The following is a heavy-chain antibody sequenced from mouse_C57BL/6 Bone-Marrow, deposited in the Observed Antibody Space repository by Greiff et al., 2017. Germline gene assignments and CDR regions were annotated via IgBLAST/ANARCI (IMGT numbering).Heavy chain of an antibody. V-gene: IGHV1-5*01. J-gene: IGHJ1*03. CDR2: SYPGNSDT. CDR3: TRSYYYGSSSYWYFDV. Sequence: EVQLQQSGTVLARPGASVKMSCKTSGYTFTSYWMHWVKQRPGQGLEWIGASYPGNSDTSYNQKFKGKAKLTAVTSASTAYMELSSLTNEDSAGYYCTRSYYYGSSSYWYFDVWGTGTTVTVSS. CDR1: GYTFTSYW. D-gene: IGHD1-1*01.